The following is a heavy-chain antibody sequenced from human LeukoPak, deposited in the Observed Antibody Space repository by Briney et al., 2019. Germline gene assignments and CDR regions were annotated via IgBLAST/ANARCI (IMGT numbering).Heavy chain of an antibody. J-gene: IGHJ4*02. D-gene: IGHD3-10*01. CDR2: INHSGST. CDR3: ASMARGAN. Sequence: SETLSLTCAVYGGSFSGYYWSWIRQPPGKGLEWIGEINHSGSTNYNPSLKSRVTISVDTSKNQFSLKLSSVTAADTAVYYCASMARGANWGQGTLVTVSS. CDR1: GGSFSGYY. V-gene: IGHV4-34*01.